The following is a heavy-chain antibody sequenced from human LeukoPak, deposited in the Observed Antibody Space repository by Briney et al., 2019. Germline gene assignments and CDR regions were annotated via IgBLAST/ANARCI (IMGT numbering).Heavy chain of an antibody. V-gene: IGHV4-59*01. CDR1: GGSFSGYY. Sequence: PSETLSLTCAVYGGSFSGYYWSWIRQPPGKGLEWIGYIYYSGSAKYNPSLKSLVSISVDTSKNQFSLKLSSVTAADTAVYYCARVLNNWNYLRSARAFDIWGQGTMVTVSS. CDR3: ARVLNNWNYLRSARAFDI. J-gene: IGHJ3*02. D-gene: IGHD1-7*01. CDR2: IYYSGSA.